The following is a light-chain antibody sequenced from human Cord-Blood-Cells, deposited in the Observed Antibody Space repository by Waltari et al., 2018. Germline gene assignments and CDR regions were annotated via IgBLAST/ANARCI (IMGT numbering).Light chain of an antibody. V-gene: IGKV1-5*03. J-gene: IGKJ4*01. CDR1: QSISSW. Sequence: DIQMTQSPSTLSASVGDRVTITCRASQSISSWLAWYQQKPGKAPKLLIDKASSLESGVPSRFSGSGSGTEFTLTISSLQPDDCATYYCQQYNSYLTFGGGTKVEIK. CDR2: KAS. CDR3: QQYNSYLT.